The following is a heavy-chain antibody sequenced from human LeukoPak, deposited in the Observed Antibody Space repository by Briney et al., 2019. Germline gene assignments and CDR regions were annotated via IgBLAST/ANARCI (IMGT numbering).Heavy chain of an antibody. V-gene: IGHV4-4*07. CDR3: ARDRYYYDSSGYYALHY. CDR1: GGSISSYY. Sequence: PSETLSLTCTVSGGSISSYYWSWIRQPAGKGLEWIGRIYISGSTNYNPSLKSRVTMSVDTSKNQFSLKLSSVTAADTAVYYCARDRYYYDSSGYYALHYWGQGTLVTVSS. D-gene: IGHD3-22*01. J-gene: IGHJ4*02. CDR2: IYISGST.